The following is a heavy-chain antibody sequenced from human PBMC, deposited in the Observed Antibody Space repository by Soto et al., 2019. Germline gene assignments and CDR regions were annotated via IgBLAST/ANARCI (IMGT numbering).Heavy chain of an antibody. Sequence: GASVKVSCKASGYTFTSYDINWVRQATGQGLEWMGWMNPNSGNTGYAQKFQGRVTMTRNTSISTAYMELSSLRSEDRAVYYCARGRKRSSSWSGAFDIWGQGRMVTVSS. J-gene: IGHJ3*02. D-gene: IGHD6-13*01. CDR3: ARGRKRSSSWSGAFDI. V-gene: IGHV1-8*01. CDR2: MNPNSGNT. CDR1: GYTFTSYD.